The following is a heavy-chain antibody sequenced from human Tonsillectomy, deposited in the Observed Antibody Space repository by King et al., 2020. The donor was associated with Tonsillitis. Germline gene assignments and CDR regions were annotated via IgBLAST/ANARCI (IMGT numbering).Heavy chain of an antibody. D-gene: IGHD6-13*01. Sequence: QLVQSGAEVKRPGATVKVSCKVSGYTFTDYYMHWVQQAPGKGLEWMGLIDPENGETKYAEKFQGRVTITADTSTNTDYMELNSLRSEDTAVYYCATLYSRDDYFDYWGQGTLVTVSS. CDR2: IDPENGET. V-gene: IGHV1-69-2*01. CDR3: ATLYSRDDYFDY. J-gene: IGHJ4*02. CDR1: GYTFTDYY.